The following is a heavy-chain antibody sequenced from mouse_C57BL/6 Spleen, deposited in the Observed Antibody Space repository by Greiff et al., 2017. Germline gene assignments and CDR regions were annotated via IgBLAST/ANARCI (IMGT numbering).Heavy chain of an antibody. J-gene: IGHJ1*03. CDR1: GYAFTNYL. CDR2: INPGSGGT. Sequence: VQLVESGAELVRPGTSVKVSCKASGYAFTNYLIEWVKQRPGQGLEWIGVINPGSGGTNYNEKFKGKATLTADKSSSTAYMQLSSLTSEDSTVYFCARTTVVAKGYFDVWGTGTTVTVSS. D-gene: IGHD1-1*01. V-gene: IGHV1-54*01. CDR3: ARTTVVAKGYFDV.